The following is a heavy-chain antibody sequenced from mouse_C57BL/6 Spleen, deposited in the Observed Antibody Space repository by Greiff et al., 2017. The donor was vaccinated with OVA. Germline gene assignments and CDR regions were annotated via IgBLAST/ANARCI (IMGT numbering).Heavy chain of an antibody. CDR3: AGNYGSSSLFDY. CDR2: IYPRSGNT. D-gene: IGHD1-1*01. CDR1: GYTFTSYG. Sequence: QVQLQQSGAELARPGASVKLSCKASGYTFTSYGISWVKQRTGQGLEWIGEIYPRSGNTYYNEKFKGKATLTADKSSSTAYMELRSLTSDDAAVYFCAGNYGSSSLFDYWGQGTTLTVSS. J-gene: IGHJ2*01. V-gene: IGHV1-81*01.